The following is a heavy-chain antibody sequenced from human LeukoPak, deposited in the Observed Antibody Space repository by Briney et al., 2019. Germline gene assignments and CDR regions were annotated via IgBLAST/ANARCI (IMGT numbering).Heavy chain of an antibody. V-gene: IGHV3-30*02. D-gene: IGHD6-19*01. J-gene: IGHJ4*02. CDR2: IRYDGSNK. Sequence: PGGSLRLSCAASGFTFSSYGMHWVRQAPGKGLEWVAFIRYDGSNKYYADSVKGRFTIPRDNSKNTLYLQMNSLRAEGTAVYYCAKEVAGTFDYWGQGTLVTVSS. CDR3: AKEVAGTFDY. CDR1: GFTFSSYG.